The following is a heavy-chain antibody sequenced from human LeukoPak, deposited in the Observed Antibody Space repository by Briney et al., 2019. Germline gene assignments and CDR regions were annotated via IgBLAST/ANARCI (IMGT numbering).Heavy chain of an antibody. J-gene: IGHJ4*02. CDR1: GFTFNNAW. CDR2: IRYDGSNK. CDR3: AKRGSGSYPGTGVYFDY. Sequence: TGGSLRLSCAASGFTFNNAWMSWVRQAPGKGLEWVAFIRYDGSNKYYADSVKGRFTISRDNSKNTLYLQMNSLRAEDTAVYYCAKRGSGSYPGTGVYFDYWGQGTLVTVSS. V-gene: IGHV3-30*02. D-gene: IGHD1-26*01.